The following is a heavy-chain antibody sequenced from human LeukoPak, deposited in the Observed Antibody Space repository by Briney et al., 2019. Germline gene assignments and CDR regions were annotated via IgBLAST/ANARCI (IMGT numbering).Heavy chain of an antibody. D-gene: IGHD3-3*01. J-gene: IGHJ4*02. CDR1: GFTFSNYG. V-gene: IGHV3-48*01. CDR2: ISSSSSTI. CDR3: ARDFDYDFWSGYSVTPSMGYFDY. Sequence: PGGSLRLSCAASGFTFSNYGMHWVRQAPGKGLEWVSYISSSSSTIYYADSVKGRFTISRDNAKNSLYLQMNSLRAEDTAVYYCARDFDYDFWSGYSVTPSMGYFDYWGQGTLVTVSS.